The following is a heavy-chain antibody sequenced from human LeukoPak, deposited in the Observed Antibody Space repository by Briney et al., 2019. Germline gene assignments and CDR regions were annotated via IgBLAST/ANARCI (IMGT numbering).Heavy chain of an antibody. CDR2: ITGGSGTT. J-gene: IGHJ4*02. D-gene: IGHD3-10*01. Sequence: GGSLRLSCAASGFNLGSYGMSWVRQAPGKGLEWISGITGGSGTTYSAVSVRGRFSISRDDSTNTLYLHMDGLRVEDTATYYCAKGADRFGEFDYWGQGTLVSVSS. CDR1: GFNLGSYG. V-gene: IGHV3-23*01. CDR3: AKGADRFGEFDY.